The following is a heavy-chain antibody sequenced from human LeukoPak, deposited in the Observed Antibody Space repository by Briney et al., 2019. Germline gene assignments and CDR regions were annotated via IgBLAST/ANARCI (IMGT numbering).Heavy chain of an antibody. CDR2: IRPSDSEP. J-gene: IGHJ4*02. CDR1: GYSFSTYW. V-gene: IGHV5-10-1*01. D-gene: IGHD2-21*01. Sequence: GESLRISCKVSGYSFSTYWITCVRQMPGVALEWMGRIRPSDSEPNYSPSFQRHVTISADTSINTVYLQWSSLRASDTAIYFCARHYSNDHTLFDFWGQGALVTVST. CDR3: ARHYSNDHTLFDF.